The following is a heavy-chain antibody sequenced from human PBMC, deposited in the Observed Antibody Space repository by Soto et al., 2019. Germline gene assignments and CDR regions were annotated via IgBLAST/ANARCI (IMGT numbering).Heavy chain of an antibody. CDR2: TYYRSKWYN. D-gene: IGHD5-18*01. V-gene: IGHV6-1*01. Sequence: SQTLSLTCAISGDSVSSNTVAWNWIRQSPSRGLEWLGRTYYRSKWYNDYAVSVKSRITINPDTSKNQFSLHLNSVTPEDTAVYYCARGYNYAFGYWGQGTLVTVPS. J-gene: IGHJ4*02. CDR1: GDSVSSNTVA. CDR3: ARGYNYAFGY.